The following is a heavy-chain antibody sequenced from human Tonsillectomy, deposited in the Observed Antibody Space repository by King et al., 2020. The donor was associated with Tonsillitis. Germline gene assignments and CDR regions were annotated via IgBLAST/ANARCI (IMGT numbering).Heavy chain of an antibody. CDR2: VSGSGGTT. Sequence: QLLESGGGLVQPGGSLRLSCAASGFTFSSYAMAWVRQAPGKGLEWVSVVSGSGGTTFYADSVKGRLTISRDNSKNTLFLQMNSLRAEDTAVYYCAKTGTTMTTEFDYWGQGTLVTVSS. V-gene: IGHV3-23*01. CDR1: GFTFSSYA. D-gene: IGHD4-17*01. J-gene: IGHJ4*02. CDR3: AKTGTTMTTEFDY.